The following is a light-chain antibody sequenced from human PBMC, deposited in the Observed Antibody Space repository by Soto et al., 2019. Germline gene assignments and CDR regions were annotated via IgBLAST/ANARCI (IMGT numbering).Light chain of an antibody. V-gene: IGLV2-14*01. J-gene: IGLJ1*01. CDR2: VVS. Sequence: QSALTQPASVPGSPGQSITISCTGTSSDVGGYKYVSWYQHHPDKAPKLIISVVSNRPSGVSNRFSGSKSGNTASLTISGLQAEDEADYYCGSYTSSDTPYVFGTGTKVTVL. CDR3: GSYTSSDTPYV. CDR1: SSDVGGYKY.